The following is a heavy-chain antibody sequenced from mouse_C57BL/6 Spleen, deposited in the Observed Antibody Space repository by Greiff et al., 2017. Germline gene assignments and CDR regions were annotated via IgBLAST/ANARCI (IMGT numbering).Heavy chain of an antibody. D-gene: IGHD2-3*01. J-gene: IGHJ4*01. CDR2: IDPETGGT. CDR1: GYTFTDYE. CDR3: TRWLLQGYYAMDY. V-gene: IGHV1-15*01. Sequence: QVQLQQSGAELVRPGASVTLSCKASGYTFTDYEMHWVKQTPVHGLEWIGAIDPETGGTAYNQKFKGKAILTADKSSSTAYMELRSLTSEDSAVYYCTRWLLQGYYAMDYWGQGTSVTVSS.